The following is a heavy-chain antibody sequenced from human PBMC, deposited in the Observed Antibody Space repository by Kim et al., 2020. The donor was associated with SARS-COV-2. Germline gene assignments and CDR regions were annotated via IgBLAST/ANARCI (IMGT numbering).Heavy chain of an antibody. CDR3: TRDVLAGYWN. CDR1: GFSVSSRY. CDR2: IWVDGTT. D-gene: IGHD2-21*01. V-gene: IGHV3-53*01. Sequence: GGSLRLSCAAFGFSVSSRYMTWVRQAPGKGLEWVSVIWVDGTTYYAASVMGRFTISRDNAKNTLYLQMNSLRAEDTAVYYCTRDVLAGYWNWGQGTLGTV. J-gene: IGHJ4*02.